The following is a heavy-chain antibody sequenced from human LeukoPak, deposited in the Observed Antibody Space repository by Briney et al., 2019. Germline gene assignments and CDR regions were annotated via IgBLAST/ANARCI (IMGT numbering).Heavy chain of an antibody. V-gene: IGHV4-34*01. CDR1: GGSISSYY. Sequence: SETLSLTCTVSGGSISSYYWSWIRQPPGKGLEWIGEINHSGSTNYNPSLKSRVTTSVDTSKNQFSLKLSSVTAADTAVYYCARGGGWYRYWGQGTLVTVSS. CDR2: INHSGST. J-gene: IGHJ4*02. D-gene: IGHD6-19*01. CDR3: ARGGGWYRY.